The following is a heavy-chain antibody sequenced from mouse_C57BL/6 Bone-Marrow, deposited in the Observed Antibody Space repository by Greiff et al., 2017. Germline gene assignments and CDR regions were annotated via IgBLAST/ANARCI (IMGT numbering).Heavy chain of an antibody. V-gene: IGHV14-4*01. CDR3: TTGYGSYDYAMDY. D-gene: IGHD1-1*01. Sequence: VQVVESGAELVRPGASVKLSCTASGFNIKDDYMHWVKQRPEQGLVWIGWIDPENGDTEYASKFKGKATITADTSSNTAYLQLSRLTSEDTAVYYCTTGYGSYDYAMDYWGQGTSVTVSS. CDR2: IDPENGDT. CDR1: GFNIKDDY. J-gene: IGHJ4*01.